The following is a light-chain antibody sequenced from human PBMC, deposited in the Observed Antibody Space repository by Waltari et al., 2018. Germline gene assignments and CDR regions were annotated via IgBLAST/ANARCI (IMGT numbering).Light chain of an antibody. CDR2: GAS. J-gene: IGKJ2*01. V-gene: IGKV3-20*01. CDR1: QSVSSSY. Sequence: EIVLTQSPGTLSLSPGERATLSCRASQSVSSSYLAWYQQKPGQAPRLLIYGASSRATGIPDRFSGSGSGTDFTLTISRLEPEDFAVYYCQQYGSHRTFGQGTKLEIK. CDR3: QQYGSHRT.